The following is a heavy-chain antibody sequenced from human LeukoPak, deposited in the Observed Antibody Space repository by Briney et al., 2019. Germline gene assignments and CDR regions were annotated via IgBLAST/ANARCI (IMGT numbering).Heavy chain of an antibody. CDR2: IYYSGST. Sequence: PSETLSLTCTVSGGSISSYYWSWIRQPPGKGLEWIGYIYYSGSTNYNPYLKSRVTISVDTSKNQFSLKLSSVTAADTAVYYCARSTLGSTDYGMDVWGQGTTVTVSS. D-gene: IGHD3-16*01. V-gene: IGHV4-59*01. CDR3: ARSTLGSTDYGMDV. J-gene: IGHJ6*02. CDR1: GGSISSYY.